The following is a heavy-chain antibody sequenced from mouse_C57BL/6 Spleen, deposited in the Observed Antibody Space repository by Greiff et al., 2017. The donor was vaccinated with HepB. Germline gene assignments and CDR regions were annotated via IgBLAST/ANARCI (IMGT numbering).Heavy chain of an antibody. J-gene: IGHJ1*03. CDR3: ARHEDLRPSYWYFDV. CDR2: FYPGSGSM. V-gene: IGHV1-62-2*01. CDR1: GYTFTEYT. Sequence: VQLQQSGAELVKPGASVKLSCKASGYTFTEYTINWVKQRSGQGLEWIGWFYPGSGSMKYNEKFKDKATLTADKSSSTVYMVLSRLTSEDSAVYFCARHEDLRPSYWYFDVWGTGTTVTVSS.